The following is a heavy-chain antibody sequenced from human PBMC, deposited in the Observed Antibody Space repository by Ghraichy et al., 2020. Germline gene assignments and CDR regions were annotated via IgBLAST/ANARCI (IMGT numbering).Heavy chain of an antibody. Sequence: SETLSLTCTVSGDSMTRRSYYWGWIRQSPGRGLEWIGNIHNDGRTYYSPSLKGRITISVDTSKNYFSLKLNTLTAADTAMYYCATARGDYYVPRDYWGQGTMVTDPS. J-gene: IGHJ4*02. V-gene: IGHV4-39*07. D-gene: IGHD3-10*02. CDR2: IHNDGRT. CDR3: ATARGDYYVPRDY. CDR1: GDSMTRRSYY.